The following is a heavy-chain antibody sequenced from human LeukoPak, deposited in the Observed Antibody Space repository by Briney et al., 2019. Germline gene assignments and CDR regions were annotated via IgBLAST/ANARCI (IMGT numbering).Heavy chain of an antibody. D-gene: IGHD5-18*01. CDR3: ARHEWIQYYMVV. CDR1: GRSISNNTSY. V-gene: IGHV4-39*01. Sequence: SETLSLTCTVSGRSISNNTSYWRWIRQPPGKGLDRIASIYYSGSTYYNPALKSRPTISVDTSNNQFSLKLSSVNATDTAVYYCARHEWIQYYMVVWGEGPTVTVSS. CDR2: IYYSGST. J-gene: IGHJ6*03.